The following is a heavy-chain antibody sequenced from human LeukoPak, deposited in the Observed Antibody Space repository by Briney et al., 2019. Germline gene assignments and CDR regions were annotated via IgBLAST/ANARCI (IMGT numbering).Heavy chain of an antibody. CDR1: GGSISSYY. Sequence: SETLSLTCTVSGGSISSYYWSWIRQPPGKGMEWIGFIFYSGGTTYNPSLKSRVTISVDTSKNQFSLKLSSVTAADTAVYYCARDRLGGGYYGSGARGRGMDVWGKGTTVTVSS. CDR2: IFYSGGT. J-gene: IGHJ6*04. V-gene: IGHV4-59*01. D-gene: IGHD3-10*01. CDR3: ARDRLGGGYYGSGARGRGMDV.